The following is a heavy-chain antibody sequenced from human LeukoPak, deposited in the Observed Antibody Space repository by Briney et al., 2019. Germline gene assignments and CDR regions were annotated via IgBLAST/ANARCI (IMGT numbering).Heavy chain of an antibody. Sequence: GGSLRLSCAASGFTVSSNYMSWVRQAPGKGLEWVSVIYSGGSTYYADSVKGRFTISRDNSKNTLYLQMNSLRAEDTAVYYCARANPLVYSSSWYRTYGMDVWGQGTTVTVSS. J-gene: IGHJ6*02. CDR1: GFTVSSNY. CDR3: ARANPLVYSSSWYRTYGMDV. CDR2: IYSGGST. V-gene: IGHV3-53*01. D-gene: IGHD6-13*01.